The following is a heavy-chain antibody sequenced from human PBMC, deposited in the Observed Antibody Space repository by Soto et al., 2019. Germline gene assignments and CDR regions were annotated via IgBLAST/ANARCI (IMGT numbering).Heavy chain of an antibody. CDR1: GGTLSIYA. CDR2: IIPIFGTA. Sequence: SVEVSCKASGGTLSIYAISWVRQAPGQGLEWMGGIIPIFGTANYAQKFQARVTITADESTSTAYMELSSLRSEDTAVYYCARDGYCSGGSCYSVPVFDYWGQGTLVTVSS. V-gene: IGHV1-69*13. J-gene: IGHJ4*02. D-gene: IGHD2-15*01. CDR3: ARDGYCSGGSCYSVPVFDY.